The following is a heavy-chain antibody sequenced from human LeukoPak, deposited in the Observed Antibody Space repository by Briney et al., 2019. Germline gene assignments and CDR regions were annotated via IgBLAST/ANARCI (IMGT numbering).Heavy chain of an antibody. D-gene: IGHD3-10*01. Sequence: SETLSLTCTVSGGSISSSSYYWGWIRQPPGKGLEWIGSIYYSGSTYYNPSLKSRVTILEDTSKSQFSLKLSSVTAADTAVYYCVRGPTYYYGSGTNWFDPWGQGTLVTVSS. CDR1: GGSISSSSYY. J-gene: IGHJ5*02. CDR2: IYYSGST. V-gene: IGHV4-39*07. CDR3: VRGPTYYYGSGTNWFDP.